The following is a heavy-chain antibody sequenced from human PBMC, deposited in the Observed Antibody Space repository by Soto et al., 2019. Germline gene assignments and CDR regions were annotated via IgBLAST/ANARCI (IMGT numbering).Heavy chain of an antibody. V-gene: IGHV3-30-3*01. D-gene: IGHD1-26*01. Sequence: GGSLRLSCAASGFTFSSYAMHWVRQAPGKGLEWVAVISYDGSNKYYADSVKGRFTISRDNSKNTLYLQMNSLRAEDTAVYYCARGGWSSWGQGTLVTVSS. CDR2: ISYDGSNK. CDR1: GFTFSSYA. J-gene: IGHJ5*02. CDR3: ARGGWSS.